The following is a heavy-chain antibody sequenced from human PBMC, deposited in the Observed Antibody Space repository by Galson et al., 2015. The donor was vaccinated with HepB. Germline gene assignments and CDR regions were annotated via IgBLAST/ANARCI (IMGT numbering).Heavy chain of an antibody. Sequence: SVKVSCKASGYTFITYGITWVRQAPGHGLEWMGWISADYGNTKYAQTFQGRVTMTADTSTSTVYLELRSLRFDDTALYYCARVPCCGDDCYSLDYWGPGTLVTVSS. J-gene: IGHJ4*02. CDR3: ARVPCCGDDCYSLDY. V-gene: IGHV1-18*01. D-gene: IGHD2-21*02. CDR2: ISADYGNT. CDR1: GYTFITYG.